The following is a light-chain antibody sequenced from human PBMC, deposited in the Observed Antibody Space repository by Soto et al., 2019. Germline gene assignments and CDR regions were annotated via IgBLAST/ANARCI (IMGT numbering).Light chain of an antibody. CDR3: CSYAGSSYV. J-gene: IGLJ1*01. CDR1: SSDVGSYNL. CDR2: EVS. Sequence: QSVLTQPASVSGSPGQSITISCTGTSSDVGSYNLVSWYQQHPGKAPKLMIYEVSKRPSGVSNRFSGSKSGNTASLTISGLQAEDEADYYCCSYAGSSYVFGTGTKLTFL. V-gene: IGLV2-23*02.